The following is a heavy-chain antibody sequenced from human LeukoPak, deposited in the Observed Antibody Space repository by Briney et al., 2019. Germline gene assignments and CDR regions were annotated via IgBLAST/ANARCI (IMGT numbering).Heavy chain of an antibody. CDR1: GGTFSSYA. Sequence: ASVKVSCKASGGTFSSYAISWVRQAPGQGLEWMGGIIPIFGTANYAQKFQGRVTITTDESTSTAYMELSSLRSEDTAVYCCARTIEMATITDAFDIWGQGTMVTVSS. CDR2: IIPIFGTA. J-gene: IGHJ3*02. D-gene: IGHD5-24*01. CDR3: ARTIEMATITDAFDI. V-gene: IGHV1-69*05.